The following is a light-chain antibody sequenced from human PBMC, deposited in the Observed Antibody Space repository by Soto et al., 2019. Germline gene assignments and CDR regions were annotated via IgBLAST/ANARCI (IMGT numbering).Light chain of an antibody. CDR3: CSHAGTSSYA. J-gene: IGLJ1*01. CDR2: EVT. CDR1: SSDVGGYNL. Sequence: QSVLTQPASVSGSLGQAITISCTGTSSDVGGYNLVSWYQQHPGKAPKLMIYEVTKRPSGVSNRFSASKSGDTASLTISGLQAEDEADYYCCSHAGTSSYAFGTGTKVTVL. V-gene: IGLV2-23*02.